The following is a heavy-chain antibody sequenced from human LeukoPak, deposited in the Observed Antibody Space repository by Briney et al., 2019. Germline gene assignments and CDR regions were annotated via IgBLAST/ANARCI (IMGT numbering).Heavy chain of an antibody. J-gene: IGHJ5*01. CDR1: GYAFNDYY. Sequence: ASVKVSCKASGYAFNDYYIHWVRQAPGQGLEWMGWINPHSGGTNSAQKFQGRVTMTRNTSISTTYLELSKLRSDDKAVYYYMRSVGSTNWYAYWGQGTQVIVSS. D-gene: IGHD2-15*01. CDR2: INPHSGGT. CDR3: MRSVGSTNWYAY. V-gene: IGHV1-2*02.